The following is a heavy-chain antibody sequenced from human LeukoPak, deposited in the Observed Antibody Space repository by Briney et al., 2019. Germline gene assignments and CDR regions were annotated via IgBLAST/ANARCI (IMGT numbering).Heavy chain of an antibody. Sequence: GTSLRLSCAASGFIFSNAGIHWVRQAPGKGLEWVAVISYDGSNKYYADSVKGRFTISRDNSKNTLYLQMNSLRAEDTAVYYCAKDLLWFGELAYYYMDVWGKGTTVTVSS. D-gene: IGHD3-10*01. J-gene: IGHJ6*03. V-gene: IGHV3-30*18. CDR1: GFIFSNAG. CDR3: AKDLLWFGELAYYYMDV. CDR2: ISYDGSNK.